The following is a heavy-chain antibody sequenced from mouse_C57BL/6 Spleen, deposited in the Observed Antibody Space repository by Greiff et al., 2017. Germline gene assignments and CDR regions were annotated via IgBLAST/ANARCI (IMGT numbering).Heavy chain of an antibody. D-gene: IGHD5-5*01. CDR2: IYPGSGNT. J-gene: IGHJ1*03. CDR1: GYTFTDYY. CDR3: ARESPYLSYFDV. Sequence: VKLVESGAELVRPGASVKLSCKASGYTFTDYYINWVKQRPGQGLEWIARIYPGSGNTYYNEKFKGKATLTAEKSSSTAYMQLSSLTSEDSAVYFCARESPYLSYFDVWGTGTTVTVSS. V-gene: IGHV1-76*01.